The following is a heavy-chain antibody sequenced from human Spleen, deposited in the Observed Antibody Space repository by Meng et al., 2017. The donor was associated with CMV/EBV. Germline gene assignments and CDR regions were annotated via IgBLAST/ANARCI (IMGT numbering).Heavy chain of an antibody. J-gene: IGHJ4*02. CDR1: GYSFTSYW. Sequence: GESLKISCKGSGYSFTSYWIGWVRQMPGKGLEWMGIIYPGDSDTGYSPSFQGQVTISADKSISTAYLQWSSLKASDTAIYYCARYRRLHTVLDWGQGTLVTVSS. CDR2: IYPGDSDT. CDR3: ARYRRLHTVLD. D-gene: IGHD4-17*01. V-gene: IGHV5-51*01.